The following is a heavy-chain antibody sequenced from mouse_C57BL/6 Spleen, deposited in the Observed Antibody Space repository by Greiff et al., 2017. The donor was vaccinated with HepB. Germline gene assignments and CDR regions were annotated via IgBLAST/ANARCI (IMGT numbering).Heavy chain of an antibody. J-gene: IGHJ3*01. CDR3: ARWNYGNYGFAY. D-gene: IGHD2-1*01. V-gene: IGHV1-26*01. CDR1: GYTFTDYY. Sequence: VQLQQSGPELVKPGASVKISCKASGYTFTDYYMNWVKQSHGKSLEWIGDINPNNSGTSYNQKFKGKATLTVDKASSTAYMELRSLKSEDSAVYYCARWNYGNYGFAYWGQGTLVTVSA. CDR2: INPNNSGT.